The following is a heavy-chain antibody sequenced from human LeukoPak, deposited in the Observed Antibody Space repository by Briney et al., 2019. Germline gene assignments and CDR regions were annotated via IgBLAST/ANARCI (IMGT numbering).Heavy chain of an antibody. Sequence: SEIRSLSGAVPGGSISSYYWSWIRQPAGKGLGWIGRIYTSGSTNYNASLKSRVTISVDTARNQFSLKLSSVTAADTAVYYCARDVSGYDSEGYFDYWGQGTLVTVSS. CDR2: IYTSGST. D-gene: IGHD5-12*01. CDR3: ARDVSGYDSEGYFDY. CDR1: GGSISSYY. J-gene: IGHJ4*02. V-gene: IGHV4-4*07.